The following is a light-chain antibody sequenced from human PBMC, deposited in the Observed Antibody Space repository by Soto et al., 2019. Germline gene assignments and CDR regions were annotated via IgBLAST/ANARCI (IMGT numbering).Light chain of an antibody. CDR1: SSDVGVYNS. CDR3: SSYTSSRSYV. V-gene: IGLV2-14*03. CDR2: DVS. Sequence: QSALTQPPSASGSPGQSVTISCIGTSSDVGVYNSVSWYQHYPGRAPRLMIHDVSNRPSGVSDRFSGSKSGNTASLTISGLQAEDEADYYCSSYTSSRSYVFGSGTKVTVL. J-gene: IGLJ1*01.